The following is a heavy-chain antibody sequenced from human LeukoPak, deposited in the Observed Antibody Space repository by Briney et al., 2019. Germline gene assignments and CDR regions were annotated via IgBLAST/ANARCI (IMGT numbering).Heavy chain of an antibody. Sequence: SETLSLTCTVSGGSISSSSYYWGWLRQPPGKGLEWIGSIYYSGSTYYNPSLKSRVTISVDTSKNQFSLKLSSVTAADTAVYYCARSGSYGDYVGYWGQGTLVTVSS. CDR2: IYYSGST. J-gene: IGHJ4*02. CDR1: GGSISSSSYY. CDR3: ARSGSYGDYVGY. D-gene: IGHD4-17*01. V-gene: IGHV4-39*01.